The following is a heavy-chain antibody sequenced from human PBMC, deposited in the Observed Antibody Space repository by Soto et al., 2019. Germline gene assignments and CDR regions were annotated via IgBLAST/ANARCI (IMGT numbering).Heavy chain of an antibody. CDR2: MYYSGST. J-gene: IGHJ4*02. V-gene: IGHV4-59*01. D-gene: IGHD2-8*01. CDR3: ARDLGYCSNGVCYHGGYFDH. CDR1: GGSISTYY. Sequence: QVQLQESGPGLVKPSETLSLTCTVSGGSISTYYWRWIRQPPGKGLEWIGYMYYSGSTNYNPSLKSRVTISVDTSKNQFSLKLSSVTAADTAVYYCARDLGYCSNGVCYHGGYFDHWGQGTLVTVSS.